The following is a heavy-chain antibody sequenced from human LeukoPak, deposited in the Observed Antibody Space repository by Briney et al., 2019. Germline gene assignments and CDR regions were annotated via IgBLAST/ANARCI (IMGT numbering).Heavy chain of an antibody. CDR1: GYTLTELS. J-gene: IGHJ6*03. Sequence: GASVKVSCKVSGYTLTELSMHWVRQAPGKGLEWMGGFDPEDGETIYAQKFQGRVTMTEDTSTDTAYMELGSLRSEDTAVYYCATGCSSTSCPSYYYYYYMDVWGKGTTVTVSS. CDR3: ATGCSSTSCPSYYYYYYMDV. CDR2: FDPEDGET. V-gene: IGHV1-24*01. D-gene: IGHD2-2*01.